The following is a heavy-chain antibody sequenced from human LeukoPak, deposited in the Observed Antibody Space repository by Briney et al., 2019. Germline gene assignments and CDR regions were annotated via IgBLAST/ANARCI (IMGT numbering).Heavy chain of an antibody. CDR1: GFTFSSYA. CDR2: ISYDGSNK. CDR3: ATHPGDYWFGYLQL. D-gene: IGHD3-10*01. Sequence: SGGSLRLSCAASGFTFSSYAMHWVRQAPGKGLEWVAVISYDGSNKYYADSVKGRFTISRDNSKNTLYLQMNSLRVEDTAVYYCATHPGDYWFGYLQLWGQGTLVTVSS. V-gene: IGHV3-30-3*01. J-gene: IGHJ4*02.